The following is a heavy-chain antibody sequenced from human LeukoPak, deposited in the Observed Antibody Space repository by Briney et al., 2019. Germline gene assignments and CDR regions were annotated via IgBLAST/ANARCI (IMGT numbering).Heavy chain of an antibody. J-gene: IGHJ4*02. CDR2: ISSSSYI. V-gene: IGHV3-21*01. D-gene: IGHD2-2*01. Sequence: GGSLRLSCAASGFTFSSYSLNWVRQAPGKGLEWVSSISSSSYIYYADSLKGRFTISRDNAKNSLYLQMNSLRAEDTAVYYCARSPTIPYYFDYWGQGTLVTVSS. CDR1: GFTFSSYS. CDR3: ARSPTIPYYFDY.